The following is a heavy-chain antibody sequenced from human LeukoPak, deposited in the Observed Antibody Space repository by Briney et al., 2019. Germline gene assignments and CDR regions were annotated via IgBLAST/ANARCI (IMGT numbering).Heavy chain of an antibody. CDR2: MNPNSGNT. CDR1: GYTFTSYD. V-gene: IGHV1-8*03. Sequence: ASVKVSCKASGYTFTSYDINWVRQATGQGLEWMGLMNPNSGNTGYAQKFQGRVTITRNTSISTAYMELSSLRSEDTAVYYCACIVPSDYYYYYYMDVWGKGTTVTVSS. D-gene: IGHD2-8*01. J-gene: IGHJ6*03. CDR3: ACIVPSDYYYYYYMDV.